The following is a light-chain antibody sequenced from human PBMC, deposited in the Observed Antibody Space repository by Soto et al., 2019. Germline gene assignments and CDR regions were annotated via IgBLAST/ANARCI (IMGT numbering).Light chain of an antibody. Sequence: IMMTQSPESLTLSLGERATISCKSNQSLLFNSRDKLAWYQQKSGPPPKLLLYWASKRESGIPDRFVGSGSGTSFTLTINTLQSEDVAVYYCQQYFTTPLTFGRGTKLEIK. CDR2: WAS. V-gene: IGKV4-1*01. CDR1: QSLLFNSRDK. CDR3: QQYFTTPLT. J-gene: IGKJ1*01.